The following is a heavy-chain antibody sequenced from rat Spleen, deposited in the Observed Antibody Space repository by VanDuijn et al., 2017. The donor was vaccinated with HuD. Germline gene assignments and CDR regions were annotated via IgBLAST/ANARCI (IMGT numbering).Heavy chain of an antibody. V-gene: IGHV3-3*01. CDR1: AYSITSSYR. CDR3: ARSDGVHYYLPFVD. D-gene: IGHD1-12*02. Sequence: EVQLQESGPGLVKPSQSLSLTCSVTAYSITSSYRWNWIRKFPGNKLEWMGHLNSAGSTYYNPSLKSRISIARDTSKNQFFLQVNSVTTEDTATYYCARSDGVHYYLPFVDWGQGTLVTVSS. CDR2: LNSAGST. J-gene: IGHJ3*01.